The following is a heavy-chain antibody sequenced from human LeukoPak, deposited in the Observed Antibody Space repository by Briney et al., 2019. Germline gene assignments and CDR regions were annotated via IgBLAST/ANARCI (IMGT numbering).Heavy chain of an antibody. Sequence: GGSLRLSCIASGFSFNTFAMDWVRQAPGKGLEWVSYISSSSSTIYYADSVKGRFTISRDNAKNSLYLQMNSLRAEDTAVYYCARDTPRPLYGYIDYWGQGTLVTVSS. J-gene: IGHJ4*02. CDR3: ARDTPRPLYGYIDY. D-gene: IGHD3-10*01. CDR2: ISSSSSTI. V-gene: IGHV3-48*04. CDR1: GFSFNTFA.